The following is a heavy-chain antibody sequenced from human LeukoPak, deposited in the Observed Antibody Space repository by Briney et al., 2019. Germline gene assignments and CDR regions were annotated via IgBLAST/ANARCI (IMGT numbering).Heavy chain of an antibody. Sequence: GGSLRLSRSASGFTFSNYAMYWVRQAPGKGLEWVAVISYDGSNKWYADSVKGRFTISRDNSKNTLFLQMSSLGPDDTAVYYCARSSILGSTWAPLDYWGQGTPVTVSS. J-gene: IGHJ4*02. D-gene: IGHD1-26*01. CDR1: GFTFSNYA. CDR2: ISYDGSNK. V-gene: IGHV3-30-3*01. CDR3: ARSSILGSTWAPLDY.